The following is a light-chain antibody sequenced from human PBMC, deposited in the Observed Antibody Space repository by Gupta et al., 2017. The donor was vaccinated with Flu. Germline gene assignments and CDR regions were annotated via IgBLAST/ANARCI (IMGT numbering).Light chain of an antibody. CDR3: QKRSNWPPYT. Sequence: EIVLTQSPATLSLSPGERATLSCRASQSVGTYLAWYQQKPGQTPRLLIYDASNRATGIPARFSGSGSGTDFTLTISSLDPEDFAVYYCQKRSNWPPYTFGQGIRLEI. CDR1: QSVGTY. J-gene: IGKJ2*01. CDR2: DAS. V-gene: IGKV3-11*01.